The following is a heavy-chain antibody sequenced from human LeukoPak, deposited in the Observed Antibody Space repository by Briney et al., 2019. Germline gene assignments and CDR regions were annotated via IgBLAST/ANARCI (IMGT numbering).Heavy chain of an antibody. CDR2: ISSSSSYI. CDR3: ARVGLAADFDY. J-gene: IGHJ4*02. D-gene: IGHD6-13*01. CDR1: GFTFGRYS. Sequence: GGSLRLSCAASGFTFGRYSMTWVRQAPGKGLEWVSSISSSSSYIYYADSVKGRFTISRDNAKNSLYLQMNSLRAEDTAVYYCARVGLAADFDYWGQGTLVTVSP. V-gene: IGHV3-21*06.